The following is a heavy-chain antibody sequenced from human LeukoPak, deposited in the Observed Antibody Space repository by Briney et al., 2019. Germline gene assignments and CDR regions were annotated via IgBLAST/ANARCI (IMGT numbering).Heavy chain of an antibody. V-gene: IGHV4-31*03. CDR3: AASEDGTYCGGDCYAFDI. J-gene: IGHJ3*02. Sequence: PSETLSLTCTVSAGSISSGGYYWSSIRQHPGKGLEWIGYICYSGSTYYNPSLKSRVTISVDTSKNQFSLKLSSVTAADTAVYYCAASEDGTYCGGDCYAFDIWGQGTMVTVSS. CDR1: AGSISSGGYY. CDR2: ICYSGST. D-gene: IGHD2-21*02.